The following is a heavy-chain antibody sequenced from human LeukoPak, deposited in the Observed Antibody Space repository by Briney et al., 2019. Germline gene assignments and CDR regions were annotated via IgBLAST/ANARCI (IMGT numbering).Heavy chain of an antibody. V-gene: IGHV6-1*01. D-gene: IGHD1-26*01. CDR2: TYYRSRWHN. J-gene: IGHJ1*01. CDR3: AKSGSYLEYLQH. Sequence: SQTLSHTCAISGDSVSGNIATWNWIRQSPSRGLEWLGRTYYRSRWHNVYAESVKSRITINPDTSKNQFSLLLNSVTPEDTAVYYCAKSGSYLEYLQHWGQGTPVTVSS. CDR1: GDSVSGNIAT.